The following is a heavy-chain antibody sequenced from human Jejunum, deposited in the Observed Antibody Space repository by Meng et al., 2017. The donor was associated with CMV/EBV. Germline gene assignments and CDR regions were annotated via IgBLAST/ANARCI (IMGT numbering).Heavy chain of an antibody. Sequence: QITLKASGPTLVKPTQTLTLTCAFSGLSSISSGVGVGWIRQPPGKALEWLALIYWDDDKRYSPSLRSRLTITKDTSKNEVVLTMTNMDPADTGTYYCAHFVGGYYPSRPDYWGQGTLVTVSS. V-gene: IGHV2-5*02. D-gene: IGHD1-26*01. J-gene: IGHJ4*02. CDR2: IYWDDDK. CDR3: AHFVGGYYPSRPDY. CDR1: GLSSISSGVG.